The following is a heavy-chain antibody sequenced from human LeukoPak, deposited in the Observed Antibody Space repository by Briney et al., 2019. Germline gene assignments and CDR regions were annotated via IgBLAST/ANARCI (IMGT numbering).Heavy chain of an antibody. Sequence: GESLRLSCAASGFTFSSFAMTWVRQAPGKGLEWVSTLSGSGDRTFTADSVKGRFTISRDNSKNTLYLQMNSLRAEDTAVYYCAKDSHFFDPVDAFDIWGQGNPGHRLL. CDR2: LSGSGDRT. D-gene: IGHD3-9*01. CDR1: GFTFSSFA. V-gene: IGHV3-23*01. J-gene: IGHJ3*02. CDR3: AKDSHFFDPVDAFDI.